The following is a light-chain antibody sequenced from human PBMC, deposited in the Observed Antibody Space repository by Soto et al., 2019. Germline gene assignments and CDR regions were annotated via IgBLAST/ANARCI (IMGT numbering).Light chain of an antibody. CDR3: TSYAGSNAVI. CDR1: SSDVGGYNY. CDR2: EVT. V-gene: IGLV2-8*01. J-gene: IGLJ2*01. Sequence: QSVLTQPPSASGSPGQSVTISCTGTSSDVGGYNYVSWYQQRPGRAPNLLIYEVTKRPSGVPDRFSGSKSGNTASLTVSGLQTEDEADYYCTSYAGSNAVIFGGGTKLTV.